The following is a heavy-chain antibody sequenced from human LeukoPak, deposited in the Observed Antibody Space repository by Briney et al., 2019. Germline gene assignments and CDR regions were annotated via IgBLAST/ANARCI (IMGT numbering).Heavy chain of an antibody. J-gene: IGHJ5*02. CDR1: GGSTSSYY. D-gene: IGHD3-9*01. CDR2: SYTSGST. CDR3: ARGSTIFYRNNWFDP. V-gene: IGHV4-4*07. Sequence: SETLSLTCTVSGGSTSSYYWSWIRQPAGKGLEWIGRSYTSGSTNYNPSLKSRVTMSVDTSKNQFSLRLSSVTAADTAVYYCARGSTIFYRNNWFDPWGQGTLVTVSS.